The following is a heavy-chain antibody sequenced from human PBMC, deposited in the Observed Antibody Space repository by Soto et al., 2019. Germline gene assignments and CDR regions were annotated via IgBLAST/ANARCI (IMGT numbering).Heavy chain of an antibody. J-gene: IGHJ6*02. CDR1: GYTFTSYY. Sequence: QVQLVQSGAEVKKPGASVKVSCKASGYTFTSYYMHWVRQAPGPGLEWMGIINPSGTTTDYAQKFQGRVTMNRDTSTSTDYMELSSLRSEDTAVDYCARPHIASHYYYGMDVWGQGTTVTVSS. CDR2: INPSGTTT. V-gene: IGHV1-46*01. D-gene: IGHD2-2*01. CDR3: ARPHIASHYYYGMDV.